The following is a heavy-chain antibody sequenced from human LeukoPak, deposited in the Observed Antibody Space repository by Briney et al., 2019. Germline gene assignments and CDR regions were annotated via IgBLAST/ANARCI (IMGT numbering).Heavy chain of an antibody. D-gene: IGHD2-8*02. CDR1: GFTFSSYS. V-gene: IGHV3-48*01. Sequence: GGSLRLSCAASGFTFSSYSMNWVRQVPGKGLEWVSYISSSSSTIYYADSVKGRFTISRDNATNSLYLQMNSLRAEDTAIYYCATYRQVLLPFESWGQGTLVTVSS. CDR2: ISSSSSTI. J-gene: IGHJ4*02. CDR3: ATYRQVLLPFES.